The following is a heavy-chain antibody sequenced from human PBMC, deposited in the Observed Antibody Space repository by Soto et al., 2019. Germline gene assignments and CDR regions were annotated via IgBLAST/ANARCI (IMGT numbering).Heavy chain of an antibody. Sequence: PSETLSLTCTVSGASISSYYWSWIRQPPGKGLEWIGYLYYTGSTNYNPSLKSRVTISGDTSKNQFSLKLSSVTAADTAVYYCARVIGKYGDDSDEIEDYAFDIWGQGTMVTVSS. D-gene: IGHD4-17*01. V-gene: IGHV4-59*01. CDR2: LYYTGST. CDR1: GASISSYY. CDR3: ARVIGKYGDDSDEIEDYAFDI. J-gene: IGHJ3*02.